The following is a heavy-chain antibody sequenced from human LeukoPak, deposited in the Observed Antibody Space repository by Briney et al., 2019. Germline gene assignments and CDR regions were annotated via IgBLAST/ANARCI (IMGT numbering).Heavy chain of an antibody. CDR2: ISYDGSNK. CDR3: AKVGSSSWFLYYFDY. V-gene: IGHV3-30-3*01. J-gene: IGHJ4*02. Sequence: GGSLRLSCAASGFTFSSYAMHWVRQAPGKGLEWVAVISYDGSNKYYADSVKGRFTISRDNSKNTLYLQMNSLRAEDTAVYYCAKVGSSSWFLYYFDYWGQGTLVTVSS. D-gene: IGHD6-13*01. CDR1: GFTFSSYA.